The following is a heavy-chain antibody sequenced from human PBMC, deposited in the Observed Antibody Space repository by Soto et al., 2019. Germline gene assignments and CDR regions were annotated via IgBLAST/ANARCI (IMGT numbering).Heavy chain of an antibody. J-gene: IGHJ4*02. CDR2: ISAYNGNT. V-gene: IGHV1-18*01. Sequence: QVQLVQSGAEVKKPGASVKVSCKASGYTFTSYGITWVRQAPGQGLEWMGWISAYNGNTNYAQKLQGRVTMTTDTPKRTAYMEQRSLKSDDTAVYYCAGGRDFWSGFYGKYYFGCLGQGTLVTVSS. D-gene: IGHD3-3*01. CDR1: GYTFTSYG. CDR3: AGGRDFWSGFYGKYYFGC.